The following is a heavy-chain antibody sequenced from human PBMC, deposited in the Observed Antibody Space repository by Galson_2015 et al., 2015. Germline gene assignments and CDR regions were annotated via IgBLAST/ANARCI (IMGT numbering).Heavy chain of an antibody. Sequence: SVKVSCKASGYTFTSYGISWVRQAPGQGLEWMGWISAYNGNTNYARKLQGRVTMTTDTSTSTAYMELRSLRSDDTAVYYCARSVSIVGATLVYALFNYWGQGTLVTVSS. J-gene: IGHJ4*02. CDR2: ISAYNGNT. V-gene: IGHV1-18*01. CDR1: GYTFTSYG. CDR3: ARSVSIVGATLVYALFNY. D-gene: IGHD1-26*01.